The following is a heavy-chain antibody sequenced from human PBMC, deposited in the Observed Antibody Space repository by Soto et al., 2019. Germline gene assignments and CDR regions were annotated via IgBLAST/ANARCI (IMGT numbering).Heavy chain of an antibody. CDR1: GGSITSSDW. D-gene: IGHD2-21*01. CDR3: ERRLRSYSFDH. CDR2: NYHGGIT. V-gene: IGHV4-4*02. Sequence: SETLSLTCAVSGGSITSSDWCTCVRQFPAGGVEWIGDNYHGGITNYNPPLKSRVTISVDKSKTHFSLNVTLVTAADADDYYCERRLRSYSFDHWARGTQVTVSS. J-gene: IGHJ5*02.